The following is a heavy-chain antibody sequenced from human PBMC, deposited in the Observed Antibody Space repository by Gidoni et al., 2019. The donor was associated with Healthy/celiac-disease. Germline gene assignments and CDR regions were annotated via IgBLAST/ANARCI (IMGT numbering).Heavy chain of an antibody. CDR3: ARVVGSCSGGSCYPFFDY. Sequence: EVQLVESGGGLVQPGGSLRLSCAASGFTFSSYEMNWVRQAPGKGLEWVSYISSSGSTIYYADSVKGRFTISRDNAKNSLYLQMNSLRAEDTAVYYCARVVGSCSGGSCYPFFDYWGQGTLVTVSS. V-gene: IGHV3-48*03. CDR2: ISSSGSTI. D-gene: IGHD2-15*01. J-gene: IGHJ4*02. CDR1: GFTFSSYE.